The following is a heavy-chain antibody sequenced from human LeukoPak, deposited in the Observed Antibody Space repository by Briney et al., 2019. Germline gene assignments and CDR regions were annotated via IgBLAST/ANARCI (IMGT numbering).Heavy chain of an antibody. Sequence: GGSLRLSCAASGFTFSSYSMNWVRQAPGKGLEWVSSISSSSSYIYYADSVKGRFTISRDNAKNSLYLQMNSLRAEDTAVYYCAREVDYYGSSGLDYWGQGTLVTVSS. CDR1: GFTFSSYS. D-gene: IGHD3-22*01. CDR2: ISSSSSYI. CDR3: AREVDYYGSSGLDY. J-gene: IGHJ4*02. V-gene: IGHV3-21*01.